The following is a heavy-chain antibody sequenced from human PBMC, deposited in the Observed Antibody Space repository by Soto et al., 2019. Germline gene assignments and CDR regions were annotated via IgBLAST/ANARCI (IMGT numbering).Heavy chain of an antibody. V-gene: IGHV3-23*01. CDR1: GFTFSTYA. Sequence: GGSLRLSCAASGFTFSTYAMSWVRQAPGKGLEWVSTISGGGGGTFYADSVKGRFTISRDNSKNTLYLQMNSLRVEDTAVYYCEKLRSEQQLRFIDYWRQGTLDTVSS. J-gene: IGHJ4*02. CDR3: EKLRSEQQLRFIDY. CDR2: ISGGGGGT. D-gene: IGHD6-13*01.